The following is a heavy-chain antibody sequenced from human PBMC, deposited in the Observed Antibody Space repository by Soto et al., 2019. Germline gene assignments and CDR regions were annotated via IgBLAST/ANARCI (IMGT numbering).Heavy chain of an antibody. D-gene: IGHD3-16*01. CDR1: GGAFNGYY. V-gene: IGHV4-34*01. J-gene: IGHJ4*02. CDR3: ARAGGALVRGSIGGFDY. Sequence: QVHLQQWGAGLLKPSETLSLTCAVNGGAFNGYYWTWIRQSPGKGLRWIGEINHTETVDYNPSLKLPVTIPIDTSRKQFSLTLTSVTAADTAVYYCARAGGALVRGSIGGFDYWGQGTLVTVSS. CDR2: INHTETV.